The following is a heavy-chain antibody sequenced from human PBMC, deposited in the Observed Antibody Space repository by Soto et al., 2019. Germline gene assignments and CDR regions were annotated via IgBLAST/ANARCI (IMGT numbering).Heavy chain of an antibody. CDR3: TTDPLNYYYGSGSPFDY. J-gene: IGHJ4*02. V-gene: IGHV3-15*01. CDR1: GFTFSNAW. CDR2: IKSKTDGGTT. D-gene: IGHD3-10*01. Sequence: GGSLRLSCAASGFTFSNAWMSWVRQAPGKGLEWVGRIKSKTDGGTTDYAAPVKGRFTISRDDSKNTLYLQMNSLKTEDTAVYYCTTDPLNYYYGSGSPFDYWGQGTLVTVSS.